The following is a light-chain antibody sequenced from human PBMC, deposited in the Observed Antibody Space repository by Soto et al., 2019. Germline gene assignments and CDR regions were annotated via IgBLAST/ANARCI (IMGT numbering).Light chain of an antibody. J-gene: IGKJ5*01. V-gene: IGKV3-20*01. CDR3: QLGT. CDR2: HAS. CDR1: QKISSSY. Sequence: EIVLTQSPGTLSLSPVERATLSYRASQKISSSYLAWYQQKPAQAPRLLIYHASNRATGIPDRFSGSGSGTDFTLTISRLEPEDFAVYYCQLGTFGQGTRLEIK.